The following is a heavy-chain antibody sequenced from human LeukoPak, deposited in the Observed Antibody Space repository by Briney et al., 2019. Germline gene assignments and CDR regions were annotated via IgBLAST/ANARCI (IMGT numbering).Heavy chain of an antibody. Sequence: PSETLSLTCAVSGGSISSYYWSWIRQPPGKGLEWIGRIYTSGSTNYNPSLKSRVTMSVDTSKKQFSLKLSSVTAADTAVYYCARDTITMVQGVWAFDIWGQGTMVTVSS. J-gene: IGHJ3*02. V-gene: IGHV4-4*07. CDR2: IYTSGST. D-gene: IGHD3-10*01. CDR3: ARDTITMVQGVWAFDI. CDR1: GGSISSYY.